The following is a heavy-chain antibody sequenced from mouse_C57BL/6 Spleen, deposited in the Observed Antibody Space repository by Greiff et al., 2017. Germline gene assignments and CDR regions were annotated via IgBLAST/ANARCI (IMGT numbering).Heavy chain of an antibody. D-gene: IGHD2-14*01. CDR2: ISSGGSYT. V-gene: IGHV5-6*02. J-gene: IGHJ4*01. Sequence: DVKLVESGGDLVKPGGSLKLSCAASGFTFSSYGMSWVRQTPDKRLEWVATISSGGSYTYYPDSVKGRFTISRDNAKNTLYLQMSSLKSDDTAMYSCARHEVPYAMDYWGQGTSVTVSS. CDR3: ARHEVPYAMDY. CDR1: GFTFSSYG.